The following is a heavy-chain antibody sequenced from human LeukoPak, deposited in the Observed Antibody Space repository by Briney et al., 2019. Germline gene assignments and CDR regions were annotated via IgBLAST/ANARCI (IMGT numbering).Heavy chain of an antibody. CDR3: AKDPYYYYYDSSGYYFDY. V-gene: IGHV3-23*01. J-gene: IGHJ4*02. CDR1: GFTFSSYG. D-gene: IGHD3-22*01. Sequence: GGSLRLSCAASGFTFSSYGMSWVRQAPGKGLEWVSSISGSGGSTYYADSVKGRFTISRDNSKNTLYLQMNSLRAEDTAVYYCAKDPYYYYYDSSGYYFDYWGQGTLVTVSS. CDR2: ISGSGGST.